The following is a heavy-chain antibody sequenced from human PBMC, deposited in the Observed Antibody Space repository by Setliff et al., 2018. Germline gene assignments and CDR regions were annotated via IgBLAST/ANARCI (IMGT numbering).Heavy chain of an antibody. J-gene: IGHJ4*02. D-gene: IGHD6-19*01. Sequence: GGSLRLSCAASGFTFSSYAMHWVRQAPGKGLEWVAVISYDGSNKYYADSVKGRFTISRDNSKNTLYLQMNSLRAEDTAVYYCAKVLGYSSGQLGETKKSIFDYWGQGTLVTVSS. CDR3: AKVLGYSSGQLGETKKSIFDY. CDR2: ISYDGSNK. V-gene: IGHV3-30-3*01. CDR1: GFTFSSYA.